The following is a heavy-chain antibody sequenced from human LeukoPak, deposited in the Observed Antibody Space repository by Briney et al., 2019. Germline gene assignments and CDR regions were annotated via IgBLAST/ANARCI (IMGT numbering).Heavy chain of an antibody. J-gene: IGHJ3*02. CDR2: IYHSGGT. CDR3: ARDSSGYYSHAFDI. Sequence: SETLSLTCAVSGGSISSGGYSWSWIRQPPGKGLEWIGYIYHSGGTYYNPSLKSRVTILVDRSKNQFSLKLSSVTAADTAVYYCARDSSGYYSHAFDIWGQGTMVTVSS. CDR1: GGSISSGGYS. D-gene: IGHD3-22*01. V-gene: IGHV4-30-2*01.